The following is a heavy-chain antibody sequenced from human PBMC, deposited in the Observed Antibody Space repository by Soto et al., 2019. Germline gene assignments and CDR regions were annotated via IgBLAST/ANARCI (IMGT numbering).Heavy chain of an antibody. CDR2: IKSKTDGGTT. J-gene: IGHJ4*02. D-gene: IGHD2-8*01. V-gene: IGHV3-15*01. Sequence: GGALRLSCAAPGFTFSNAWIRWGRQAPGGGLEWVGRIKSKTDGGTTDYAAPVKGRFTISRDDSKNTLYLQMNSLKTEDTAVYYCTTEVGTKGPYYFDYWGQGTLVTVSS. CDR1: GFTFSNAW. CDR3: TTEVGTKGPYYFDY.